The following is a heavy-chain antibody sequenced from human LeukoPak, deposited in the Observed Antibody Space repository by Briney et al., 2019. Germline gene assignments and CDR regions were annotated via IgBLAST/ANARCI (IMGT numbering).Heavy chain of an antibody. V-gene: IGHV1-2*02. CDR1: GYIFTDYY. D-gene: IGHD3-10*01. CDR2: INPNSGGT. CDR3: ARDDYGSGSYSY. Sequence: GASVKVSCKASGYIFTDYYMHWVRQAPGQGLEWMGWINPNSGGTNNAQKFQGRVTMTRDTSISTAYMELNSLRSDDTAVYYCARDDYGSGSYSYWGQGILVTVSS. J-gene: IGHJ4*02.